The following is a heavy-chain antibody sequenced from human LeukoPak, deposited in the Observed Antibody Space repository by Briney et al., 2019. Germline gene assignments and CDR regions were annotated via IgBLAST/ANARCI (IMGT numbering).Heavy chain of an antibody. CDR2: IIPIFGTA. CDR1: GGTFSSYA. Sequence: SVKVSCKASGGTFSSYAISWVRQAPGQGLEWMGGIIPIFGTANYAQKFQGRVTITTDESTSTAYMELSSLRSEDTAVYYCARDYDILTQNYYYGMDVWGQGTTVTVSS. J-gene: IGHJ6*02. V-gene: IGHV1-69*05. D-gene: IGHD3-9*01. CDR3: ARDYDILTQNYYYGMDV.